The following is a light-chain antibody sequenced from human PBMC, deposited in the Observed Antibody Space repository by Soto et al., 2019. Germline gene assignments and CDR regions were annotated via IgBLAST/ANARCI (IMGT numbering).Light chain of an antibody. J-gene: IGKJ5*01. CDR3: MQSTQLPPT. Sequence: DVVMTQTPLSLSVAPGQPASISCKSSQSLLHITGETFLFWYLQKPGQSPQLLIYEVSTRVSGGPDRFSGSGSGTDFTLEISLLETDDVDIYYCMQSTQLPPTFGQGTRLG. V-gene: IGKV2D-29*02. CDR1: QSLLHITGETF. CDR2: EVS.